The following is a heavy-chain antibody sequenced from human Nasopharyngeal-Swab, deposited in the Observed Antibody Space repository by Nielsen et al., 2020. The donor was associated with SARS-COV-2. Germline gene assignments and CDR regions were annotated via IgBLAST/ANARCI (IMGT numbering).Heavy chain of an antibody. D-gene: IGHD4-17*01. J-gene: IGHJ4*02. Sequence: GESLKISCAASGFTFSVYWIHWVRQAPGKGLVYVAGINADGSDKRYADSVKGRFTISRDNAKSTAFLEMNSLSADETAVYYCARDAPAHYGAFYWGRGTLVTVSS. CDR3: ARDAPAHYGAFY. CDR1: GFTFSVYW. CDR2: INADGSDK. V-gene: IGHV3-74*01.